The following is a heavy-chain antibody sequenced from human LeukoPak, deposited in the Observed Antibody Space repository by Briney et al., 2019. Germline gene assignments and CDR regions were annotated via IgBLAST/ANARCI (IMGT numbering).Heavy chain of an antibody. D-gene: IGHD3-22*01. J-gene: IGHJ4*02. CDR2: INWNGGST. Sequence: PGGSLRLSCAASGFTFSDSIMHWVRQPSGKGLEWVSGINWNGGSTGYADSVKGRFTISRDNAKNSLYLQMNNLRAEDTALYYCARGGYYYDSSGYYYGGVRYFDYWGQGTLVTVSS. V-gene: IGHV3-20*04. CDR3: ARGGYYYDSSGYYYGGVRYFDY. CDR1: GFTFSDSI.